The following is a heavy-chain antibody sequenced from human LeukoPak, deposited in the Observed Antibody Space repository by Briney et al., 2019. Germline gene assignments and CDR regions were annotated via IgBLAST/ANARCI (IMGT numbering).Heavy chain of an antibody. CDR2: IYHSGGT. J-gene: IGHJ5*02. V-gene: IGHV4-38-2*01. CDR3: LRLIIVAGSRFHL. Sequence: SESLSLTCAVSGYSISSGYYWGWSRQAPGKGLEWSGSIYHSGGTYYNPSLKSRVTIPVDTSKDQFSLKLGSVNPADTAVYYFLRLIIVAGSRFHLWGEGTLATVSS. CDR1: GYSISSGYY. D-gene: IGHD2-2*01.